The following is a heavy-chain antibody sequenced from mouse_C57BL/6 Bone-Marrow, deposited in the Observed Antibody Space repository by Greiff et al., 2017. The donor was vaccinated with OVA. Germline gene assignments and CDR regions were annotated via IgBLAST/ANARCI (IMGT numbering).Heavy chain of an antibody. V-gene: IGHV1-61*01. CDR1: GYTFTSYW. J-gene: IGHJ2*01. Sequence: QVQLQQPGAELVRPGSSVKLSCKASGYTFTSYWMDWVKQRPGQGLEWIGNIYPSDSETHYNQKFKDKSTLTVDKSPSSAYMQLSSLTCEDAAVYDYGTDYWGQGTTVT. CDR3: GTDY. CDR2: IYPSDSET.